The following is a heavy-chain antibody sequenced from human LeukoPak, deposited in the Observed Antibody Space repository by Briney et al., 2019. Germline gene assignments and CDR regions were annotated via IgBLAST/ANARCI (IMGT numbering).Heavy chain of an antibody. Sequence: RGESLKISCKGSGYSFTSYWIGWVRQMPGKGLEWMGIIYPGDSDTRYSPSFQGQATISADKSISTAYLQWSSLKASDTAMYYCARQRGYSGYDYSWFDPWGQGTLVTVSS. CDR1: GYSFTSYW. J-gene: IGHJ5*02. D-gene: IGHD5-12*01. CDR3: ARQRGYSGYDYSWFDP. CDR2: IYPGDSDT. V-gene: IGHV5-51*01.